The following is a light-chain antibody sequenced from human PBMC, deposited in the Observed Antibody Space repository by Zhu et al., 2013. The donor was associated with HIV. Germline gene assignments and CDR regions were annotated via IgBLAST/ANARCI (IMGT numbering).Light chain of an antibody. V-gene: IGKV4-1*01. CDR2: WAS. Sequence: DILMTQSPDSLPVSLGERATINCKSSQSVLYSSNNKNYLAWYQQKPGQPPKLLIYWASTRESGVPDRFSGSKSGTSASLAITGLQAEDEAEFYCQSYDNTLSGVIFGGGTK. CDR1: QSVLYSSNNKNY. J-gene: IGKJ4*01. CDR3: QSYDNTLSGVI.